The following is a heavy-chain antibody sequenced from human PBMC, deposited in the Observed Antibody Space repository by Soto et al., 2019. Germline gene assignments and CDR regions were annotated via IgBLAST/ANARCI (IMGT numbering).Heavy chain of an antibody. CDR2: IGRGGTTT. J-gene: IGHJ3*02. Sequence: PGGSLRLSCAASRFTFSNYEMPWVRQAPGKGLEWVSYIGRGGTTTYYADSLKGRFTISRDNAKNSLYLQMNSLRAEDTAVDYCATRAGGGGAFDIWGQGTMVTGSS. CDR3: ATRAGGGGAFDI. CDR1: RFTFSNYE. V-gene: IGHV3-48*03. D-gene: IGHD2-2*01.